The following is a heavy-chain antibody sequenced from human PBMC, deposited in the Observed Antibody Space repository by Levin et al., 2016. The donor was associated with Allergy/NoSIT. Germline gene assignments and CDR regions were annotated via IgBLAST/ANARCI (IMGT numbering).Heavy chain of an antibody. D-gene: IGHD5-18*01. CDR2: ISYDGSNE. J-gene: IGHJ4*02. Sequence: GESLKISCAASRFTFSSYAMHWVRQAPGKGLEWVALISYDGSNEYYADSVKGRFTISRDNSKNTLYLQMNSLRAEDTAVYYCARDDPGYSYVCDYWGQGTLVTVSS. CDR3: ARDDPGYSYVCDY. CDR1: RFTFSSYA. V-gene: IGHV3-30*04.